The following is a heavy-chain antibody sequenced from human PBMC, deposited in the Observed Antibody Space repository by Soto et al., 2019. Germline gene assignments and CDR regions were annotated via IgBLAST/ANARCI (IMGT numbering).Heavy chain of an antibody. CDR2: IKSDGSST. CDR1: GITFSIYL. J-gene: IGHJ4*02. CDR3: AREACSGGNCFYFGPDY. V-gene: IGHV3-74*01. Sequence: PEESLRPSFSSSGITFSIYLMHRLRQAPGKGLVWVSRIKSDGSSTSYADSVKGRFTISRDNAKNTLYLQMNSLRAEDTAVYYCAREACSGGNCFYFGPDYWGQGT. D-gene: IGHD2-15*01.